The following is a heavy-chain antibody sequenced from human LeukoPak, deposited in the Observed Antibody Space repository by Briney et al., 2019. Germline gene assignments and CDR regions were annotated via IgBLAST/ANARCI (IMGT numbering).Heavy chain of an antibody. CDR2: ISGSGGST. CDR1: GLSFSTYA. J-gene: IGHJ4*02. D-gene: IGHD1-26*01. V-gene: IGHV3-23*01. Sequence: GGSLRLSCAASGLSFSTYAMSWVRQVPGKGLEWVSAISGSGGSTYYADSVKGRFTISRDNSKNTLYLQMNSLRAEDTAVYYCAESGSHYFDYWGQGTLVTVSS. CDR3: AESGSHYFDY.